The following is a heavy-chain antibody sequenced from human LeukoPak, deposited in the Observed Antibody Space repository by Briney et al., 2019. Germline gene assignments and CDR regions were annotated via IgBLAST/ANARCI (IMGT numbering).Heavy chain of an antibody. D-gene: IGHD3-3*01. Sequence: GGSLRLSCAASGFTFSNAWMSWVRQAPGKGLEWVGRIKSKTDGGTTDYAAPVKGRFTISRDDSKNTLYLQMNSLKTEDTAVYYCTTGMGVTIFGVVITYGMDVWGQGTTVTASS. CDR1: GFTFSNAW. CDR2: IKSKTDGGTT. CDR3: TTGMGVTIFGVVITYGMDV. J-gene: IGHJ6*02. V-gene: IGHV3-15*01.